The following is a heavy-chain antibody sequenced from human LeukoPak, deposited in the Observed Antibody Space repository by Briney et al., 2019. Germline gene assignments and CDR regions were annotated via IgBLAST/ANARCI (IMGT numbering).Heavy chain of an antibody. J-gene: IGHJ4*02. CDR3: AKGVAVASPYYFDY. CDR1: GFTFSSYA. Sequence: GGSLRLSCAASGFTFSSYAVSWVRQAPGKGLEWVSAISGSGCSTYYADSVKGRFTISRDNSKNTLYLQMNSLRAEDTAVYYCAKGVAVASPYYFDYWGQGTLVTVSS. CDR2: ISGSGCST. V-gene: IGHV3-23*01. D-gene: IGHD6-19*01.